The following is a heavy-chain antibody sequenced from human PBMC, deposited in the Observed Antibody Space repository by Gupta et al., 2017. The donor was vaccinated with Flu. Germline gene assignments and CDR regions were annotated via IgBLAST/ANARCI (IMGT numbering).Heavy chain of an antibody. V-gene: IGHV3-48*03. D-gene: IGHD3-10*01. CDR3: ARDAPLGHDY. CDR2: ISSSGSTI. Sequence: EVQLVESGGGLVQPGGSLRLSCAASGFTFSSYDMNWARQAPGKGLEWVSYISSSGSTIYYADSVKGRFTISRDNAKNSLYLQMNSLRAEDTAVYYCARDAPLGHDYWGQGTLVTVSS. J-gene: IGHJ4*02. CDR1: GFTFSSYD.